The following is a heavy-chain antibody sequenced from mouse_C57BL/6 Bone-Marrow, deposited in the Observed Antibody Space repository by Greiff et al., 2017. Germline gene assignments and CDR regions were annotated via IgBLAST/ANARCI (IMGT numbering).Heavy chain of an antibody. Sequence: VQLQQPGAELVMPGASVKLSCKASGYTFTSYWMHWVKPRPGQGLEWIGEIDPSDSYTNYNQQFKGKSTLTVDKSSSTAYMQLSSLTSEDSAVYYCARELRPHYFDYWGQGTTLTVSS. D-gene: IGHD3-2*02. CDR1: GYTFTSYW. V-gene: IGHV1-69*01. CDR2: IDPSDSYT. CDR3: ARELRPHYFDY. J-gene: IGHJ2*01.